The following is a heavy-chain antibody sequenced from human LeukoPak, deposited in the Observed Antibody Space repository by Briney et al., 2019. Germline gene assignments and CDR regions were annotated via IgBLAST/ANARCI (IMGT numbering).Heavy chain of an antibody. J-gene: IGHJ4*02. CDR2: IYYSGST. D-gene: IGHD3-22*01. CDR1: GGSISSYY. V-gene: IGHV4-59*01. Sequence: TSETLSLTCTVSGGSISSYYWSWIRQPPGKGLEWIGYIYYSGSTNYNPSLKSRVTISVDTSKNQFSLKLSSVTAADTAVYYCARDSSGYYYYWGQGTLVTVSS. CDR3: ARDSSGYYYY.